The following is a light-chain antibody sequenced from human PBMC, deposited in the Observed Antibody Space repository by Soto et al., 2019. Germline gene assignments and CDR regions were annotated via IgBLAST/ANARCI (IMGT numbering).Light chain of an antibody. CDR3: QQTITFLPIT. CDR2: GAS. CDR1: YGISNC. Sequence: DIQRTLSPSSVSASVGDGDTITCRASYGISNCFAWYQQQTGKAPKLLIYGASSLQSGVLSRFRVGRSGTHLSHLISSRQPEDFATYECQQTITFLPITFGDVTKVEI. J-gene: IGKJ4*01. V-gene: IGKV1-12*01.